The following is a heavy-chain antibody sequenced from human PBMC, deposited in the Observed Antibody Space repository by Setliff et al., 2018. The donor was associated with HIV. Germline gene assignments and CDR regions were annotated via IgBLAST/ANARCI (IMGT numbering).Heavy chain of an antibody. Sequence: SETLSLTCTVSVGSISSFYWTWIRQPPGKGLEWIGNFYYTGSTDYNPSFKSRVTISLDKSNNQISLNLSSATAADTAVYYCARHTVFVRYFDHWGQGRLVTSPQ. CDR3: ARHTVFVRYFDH. CDR1: VGSISSFY. V-gene: IGHV4-59*08. J-gene: IGHJ4*02. D-gene: IGHD3-16*01. CDR2: FYYTGST.